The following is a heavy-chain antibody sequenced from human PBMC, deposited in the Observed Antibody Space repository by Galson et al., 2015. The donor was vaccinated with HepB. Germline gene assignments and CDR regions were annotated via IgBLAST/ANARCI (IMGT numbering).Heavy chain of an antibody. J-gene: IGHJ6*02. CDR2: IIPIFGIA. Sequence: SVKVSCKASGGTFSSYAISWVRQAPGQGLEWMGGIIPIFGIANYAQKFQGRVTITADESTSTAYMELSSLRSEDTAVYYCARKTSSGLAPVGSHYGMDVWGQGTTVTVSS. CDR1: GGTFSSYA. V-gene: IGHV1-69*13. D-gene: IGHD6-19*01. CDR3: ARKTSSGLAPVGSHYGMDV.